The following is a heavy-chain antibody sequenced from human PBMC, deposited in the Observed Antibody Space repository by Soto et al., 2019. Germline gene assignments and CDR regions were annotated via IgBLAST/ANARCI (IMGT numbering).Heavy chain of an antibody. CDR3: ARGLRPSWSYYYYGMDV. Sequence: SETLSLTCAVSGGSISSSNWWSWVRQPPGKGLEWIGEIYHSGSTNYNPSLKSRVTISVGKSKNQFSLKLSSLRSEDTAVYYCARGLRPSWSYYYYGMDVWGQGTTVTVSS. CDR2: IYHSGST. J-gene: IGHJ6*02. V-gene: IGHV4-4*02. D-gene: IGHD2-2*01. CDR1: GGSISSSNW.